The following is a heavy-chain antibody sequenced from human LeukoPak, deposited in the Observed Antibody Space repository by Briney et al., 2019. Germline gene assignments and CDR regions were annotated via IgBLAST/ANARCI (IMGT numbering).Heavy chain of an antibody. CDR2: INHSGST. V-gene: IGHV4-34*01. CDR3: AGGTLRWSDY. D-gene: IGHD4-23*01. CDR1: GGSFSGYY. Sequence: SETLSLTCAVYGGSFSGYYWSWIRQPPGKGLEWIGEINHSGSTNYNPSLKSRVTISVDTSKNQFSLKLSTVTAADTAVYYCAGGTLRWSDYWGQGTLVTVSS. J-gene: IGHJ4*02.